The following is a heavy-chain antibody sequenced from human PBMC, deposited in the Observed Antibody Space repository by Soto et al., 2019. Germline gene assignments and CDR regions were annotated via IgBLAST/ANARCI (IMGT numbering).Heavy chain of an antibody. J-gene: IGHJ4*02. CDR3: AREGGGYYYDSSGYCHEY. D-gene: IGHD3-22*01. CDR2: IWYDGSNK. CDR1: LFTFSSYG. Sequence: SLRLSCTASLFTFSSYGMHWVLQTPCKLLEWVAVIWYDGSNKYYADSVKGRFTISRDNSKNTLYLQMNSLRAEDTAVYYCAREGGGYYYDSSGYCHEYWGQGTLVTVSS. V-gene: IGHV3-33*08.